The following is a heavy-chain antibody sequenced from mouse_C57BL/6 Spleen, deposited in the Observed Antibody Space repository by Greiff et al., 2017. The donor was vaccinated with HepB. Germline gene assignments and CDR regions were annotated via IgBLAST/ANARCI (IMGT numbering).Heavy chain of an antibody. CDR2: IDPENGDT. CDR3: TTGLRLCFDY. D-gene: IGHD2-4*01. CDR1: GFNIKDDY. V-gene: IGHV14-4*01. J-gene: IGHJ2*01. Sequence: VQLKQSGAELVRPGASVKLSCTASGFNIKDDYMHWVKQRPEQGLEWIGWIDPENGDTEYASKFQGKATITADTSSNTAYLQLSSLTSEDTAVYYCTTGLRLCFDYWGQGTTLTVSS.